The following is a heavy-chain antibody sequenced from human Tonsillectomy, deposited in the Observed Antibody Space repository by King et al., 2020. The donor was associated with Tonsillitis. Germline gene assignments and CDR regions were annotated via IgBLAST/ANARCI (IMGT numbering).Heavy chain of an antibody. CDR1: GYIFTKYS. J-gene: IGHJ5*02. D-gene: IGHD3-3*01. CDR3: ARGVSITPSGVVPYGFDP. V-gene: IGHV1-18*01. CDR2: ISSYNGHT. Sequence: QLVQSGAEVRKPGASVKVSCKASGYIFTKYSITWVRQAPGQGLEWMGWISSYNGHTNYAQKLQGRVTMTTDTSTSTAFMELRSLRSDDAALYYCARGVSITPSGVVPYGFDPWGQGTLVTVSS.